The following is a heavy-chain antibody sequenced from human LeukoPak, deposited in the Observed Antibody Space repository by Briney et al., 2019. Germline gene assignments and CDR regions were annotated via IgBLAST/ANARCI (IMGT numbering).Heavy chain of an antibody. V-gene: IGHV3-23*01. Sequence: PGGFLRLSCAASGFTFSSYAMSWVRQAPGKGLEWVSAISGSGGSTYYANSVKGRFTISRDNSKNTLYLQMNSLRAEDTAVYYCAKDPYYYDSSGYYFDYFDYWGQGTLVTVSS. D-gene: IGHD3-22*01. CDR2: ISGSGGST. CDR1: GFTFSSYA. CDR3: AKDPYYYDSSGYYFDYFDY. J-gene: IGHJ4*02.